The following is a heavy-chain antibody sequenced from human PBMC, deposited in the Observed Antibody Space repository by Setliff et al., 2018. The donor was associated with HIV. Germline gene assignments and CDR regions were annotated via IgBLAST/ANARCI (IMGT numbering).Heavy chain of an antibody. D-gene: IGHD4-17*01. Sequence: SETLSLTCAVYGASFSGNYWSWIRQPPGKGLEWIGEINHSGSTNYNPSLKSRVTMSVDTSKNHFSLRLSSVTAADTAMYYCVRGRLRRSLNHFFDYWGQGTLVTVSS. CDR2: INHSGST. V-gene: IGHV4-34*01. CDR1: GASFSGNY. J-gene: IGHJ4*02. CDR3: VRGRLRRSLNHFFDY.